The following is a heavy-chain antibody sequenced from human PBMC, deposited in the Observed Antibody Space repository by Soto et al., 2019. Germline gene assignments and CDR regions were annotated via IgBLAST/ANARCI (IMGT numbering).Heavy chain of an antibody. CDR2: IGTAGDT. V-gene: IGHV3-13*01. Sequence: GGSLILSCAASGFTFSSYDMHWVRQATGKGLEWVSAIGTAGDTYYPGSVKGRFTISRENAKNSLYLQMNSLRAGDTAVYYCARARAVTTGDAFDIWGQGTMVTVSS. D-gene: IGHD4-17*01. J-gene: IGHJ3*02. CDR3: ARARAVTTGDAFDI. CDR1: GFTFSSYD.